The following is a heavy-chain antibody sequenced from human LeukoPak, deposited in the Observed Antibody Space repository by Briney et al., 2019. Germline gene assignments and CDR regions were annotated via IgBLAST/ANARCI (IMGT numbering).Heavy chain of an antibody. D-gene: IGHD3-16*01. Sequence: GGSLRLSCAASGFTFSSYAMHWVRQAPGKGLEWVAVISYDGSNKYYADSVKGRFTISRDNSKNTLYLQMNSLRAEDTAVYYCAKDDNYIRFLSWGQGTLVTVSS. J-gene: IGHJ5*02. CDR2: ISYDGSNK. V-gene: IGHV3-30*04. CDR3: AKDDNYIRFLS. CDR1: GFTFSSYA.